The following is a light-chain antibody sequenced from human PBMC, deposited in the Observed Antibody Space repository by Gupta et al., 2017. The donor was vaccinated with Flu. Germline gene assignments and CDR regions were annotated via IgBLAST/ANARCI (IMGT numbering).Light chain of an antibody. J-gene: IGLJ3*02. CDR3: AAWDDSLNGPWV. V-gene: IGLV1-44*01. Sequence: QSVLPQPPSASGTPGQRVTISCSGSSSNIGSNTVNWYQQLPGTAPKLLIYINNQRPSGVPDRFSGSKSGTSASLAISGLQSEDEADYYCAAWDDSLNGPWVFGGGTKLTVL. CDR1: SSNIGSNT. CDR2: INN.